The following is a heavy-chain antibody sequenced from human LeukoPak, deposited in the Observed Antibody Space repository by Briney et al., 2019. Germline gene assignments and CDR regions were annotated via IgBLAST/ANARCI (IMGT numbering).Heavy chain of an antibody. D-gene: IGHD3-10*01. V-gene: IGHV5-51*01. CDR2: IYPGDSDT. J-gene: IGHJ4*02. Sequence: GESLKISCKGSGYSFSSYWIGWVRQMPGKGLEWMGIIYPGDSDTRYSPSFQGQVTFSADKSISTAYLQWSSLKASDTAMYHCARHYGSGNYVFDYWGQGTLVTVSS. CDR1: GYSFSSYW. CDR3: ARHYGSGNYVFDY.